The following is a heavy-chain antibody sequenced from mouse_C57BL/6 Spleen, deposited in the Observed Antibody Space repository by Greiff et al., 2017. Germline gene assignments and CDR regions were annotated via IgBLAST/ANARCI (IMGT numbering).Heavy chain of an antibody. CDR1: GFTFNTYA. D-gene: IGHD2-14*01. CDR2: IRSKSSNYAT. V-gene: IGHV10-3*01. Sequence: EVHLVESGGGLVQPKGSLKLSCAASGFTFNTYAMHWVRQAPGKGLEWVACIRSKSSNYATYYADSVQDRFTISRDDSQSMLYLQMNNLKTEDTAVYYCVRGTAMDYWGQGTSVTVSS. CDR3: VRGTAMDY. J-gene: IGHJ4*01.